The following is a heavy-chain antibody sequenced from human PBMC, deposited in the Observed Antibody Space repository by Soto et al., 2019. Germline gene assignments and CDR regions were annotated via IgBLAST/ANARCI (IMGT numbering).Heavy chain of an antibody. Sequence: PSETLSLTCTVSGGSISSGGYYWSWIRQHPGKGLEWIGYIYYSGSTYYNPSLKSRVTISVDTSKNQFSLKLSSVTAADTAVYFCARYLGSSPPGHFDYWGQGTQVTVSS. CDR3: ARYLGSSPPGHFDY. V-gene: IGHV4-31*03. J-gene: IGHJ4*02. D-gene: IGHD6-6*01. CDR1: GGSISSGGYY. CDR2: IYYSGST.